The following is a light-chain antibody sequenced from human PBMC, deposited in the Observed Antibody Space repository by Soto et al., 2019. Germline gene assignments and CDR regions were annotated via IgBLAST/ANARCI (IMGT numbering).Light chain of an antibody. CDR1: SSDVGGYNY. CDR2: EVN. V-gene: IGLV2-14*01. J-gene: IGLJ1*01. Sequence: QSALTQPASVSGSPGQSITISCTGTSSDVGGYNYVSWYQQHPGKAPKLMIYEVNNRPSGVSNRFSGSKSDNTASLTISGLQAEDEADYYCNSYTSSSTGVFGTGTKLTVL. CDR3: NSYTSSSTGV.